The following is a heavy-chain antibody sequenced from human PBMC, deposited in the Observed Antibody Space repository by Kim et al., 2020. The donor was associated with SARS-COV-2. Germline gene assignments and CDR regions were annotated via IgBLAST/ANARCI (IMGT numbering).Heavy chain of an antibody. V-gene: IGHV6-1*01. CDR2: TYYRSKWYN. D-gene: IGHD6-19*01. CDR1: GDSVSSNSAA. CDR3: AREGGRDSPYSSGWYRATYYYYYYGMDV. J-gene: IGHJ6*02. Sequence: SQTLSLTCAISGDSVSSNSAAWNWIRQSPSRGLEWLGRTYYRSKWYNDYAVSVKSRITINPDTSKNQFSLQLNSVTPEDTAVYYCAREGGRDSPYSSGWYRATYYYYYYGMDVWGQGTTVTVSS.